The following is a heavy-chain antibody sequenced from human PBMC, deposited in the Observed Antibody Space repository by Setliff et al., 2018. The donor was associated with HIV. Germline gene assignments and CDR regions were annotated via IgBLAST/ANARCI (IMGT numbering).Heavy chain of an antibody. CDR3: AKEDPYYSETPEGFDP. Sequence: SETLSLTCAVYGGPFSGYYWGWIRQPPGKGLEWIGSIYYSGSTYYNPSLKSRVTISVDTSKNQFSLKLSSVTSADTAMYYCAKEDPYYSETPEGFDPWGQGTPVTVSS. CDR1: GGPFSGYY. CDR2: IYYSGST. J-gene: IGHJ5*02. D-gene: IGHD3-22*01. V-gene: IGHV4-34*01.